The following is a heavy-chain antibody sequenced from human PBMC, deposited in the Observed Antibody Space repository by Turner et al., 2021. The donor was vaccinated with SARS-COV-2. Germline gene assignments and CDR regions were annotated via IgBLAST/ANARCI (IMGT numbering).Heavy chain of an antibody. D-gene: IGHD2-2*01. CDR3: AREDCSSTSCYITNWFDP. CDR2: ISSRGSTI. CDR1: GFTFSSYE. J-gene: IGHJ5*02. V-gene: IGHV3-48*03. Sequence: EVQLVESGGGLVQPGGSLRLSCAASGFTFSSYEMNWVRQDPGKGLEWVSDISSRGSTIDYADSGKGRFTISRDNAKNSLYLQMNSLRAEDTAVYYCAREDCSSTSCYITNWFDPWGQGTLVTVSS.